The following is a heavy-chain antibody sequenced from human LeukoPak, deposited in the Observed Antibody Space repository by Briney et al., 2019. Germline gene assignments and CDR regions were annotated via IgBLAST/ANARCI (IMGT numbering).Heavy chain of an antibody. D-gene: IGHD1-26*01. CDR2: IYYSGST. CDR3: AKSGGYGLIDY. J-gene: IGHJ4*02. Sequence: SETLSLTCTVSGGSISSSSYYWGWIRQPPGKGLEWIGSIYYSGSTYYNPSLKSRVTISVDTSKNQFSLKLSSVTAADTAMYYCAKSGGYGLIDYWGQGTLVTVSS. CDR1: GGSISSSSYY. V-gene: IGHV4-39*01.